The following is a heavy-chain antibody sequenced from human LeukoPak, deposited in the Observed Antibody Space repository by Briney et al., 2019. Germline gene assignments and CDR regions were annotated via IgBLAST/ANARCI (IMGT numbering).Heavy chain of an antibody. J-gene: IGHJ4*02. Sequence: SETLSLTCIVSGGSLSSSSYYWGWIRQPPGKGLEWIGNIYYSGSAYYNPSLKSRVTISVDTSKNQFSLKLSSVTAADTAVYYCARVSSSWTAYYYFDYWGQGTLVTVSS. V-gene: IGHV4-39*07. CDR3: ARVSSSWTAYYYFDY. CDR2: IYYSGSA. CDR1: GGSLSSSSYY. D-gene: IGHD6-13*01.